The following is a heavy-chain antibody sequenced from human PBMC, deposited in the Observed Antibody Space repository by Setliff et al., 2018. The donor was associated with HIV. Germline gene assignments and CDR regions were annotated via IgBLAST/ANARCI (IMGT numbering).Heavy chain of an antibody. CDR2: IWHDGSNK. D-gene: IGHD4-17*01. Sequence: PGESLKISCSTSGFVFSRFGFHWVRQAPGKGLEWVAVIWHDGSNKYYAESVKGRFTISRDDFKNTVFLQMNNLKGEDTAVYYCAKGPDYEMEEYFDYWGQGGLVTVSS. V-gene: IGHV3-33*03. CDR3: AKGPDYEMEEYFDY. J-gene: IGHJ4*02. CDR1: GFVFSRFG.